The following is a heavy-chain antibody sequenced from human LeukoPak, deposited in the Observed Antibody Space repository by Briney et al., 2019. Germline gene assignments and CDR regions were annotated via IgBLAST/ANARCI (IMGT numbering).Heavy chain of an antibody. J-gene: IGHJ4*02. Sequence: ASVKVSCKASGYTFTSYDINWVRQATGQGLEWMGWMNPNSGNTGYAQKFQGRVTMTTDTSTSTAYMELRSLRSDDTAVYYCARDPPERQLDYFDYWGQGTLVTVSS. D-gene: IGHD5-24*01. CDR3: ARDPPERQLDYFDY. CDR1: GYTFTSYD. V-gene: IGHV1-8*01. CDR2: MNPNSGNT.